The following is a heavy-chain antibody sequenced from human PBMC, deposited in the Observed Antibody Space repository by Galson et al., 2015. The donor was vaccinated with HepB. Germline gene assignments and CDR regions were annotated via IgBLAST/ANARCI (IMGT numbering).Heavy chain of an antibody. V-gene: IGHV3-7*03. J-gene: IGHJ4*02. CDR2: IKQDGSEK. Sequence: SLRLSCAASGFTFSSYWMSWVRQAPGKGLEWVANIKQDGSEKYYVDSVKGRFTISRDNAKNSLYLQMNSLGAEDTAVYYCARGRSSGWEDFDYWGQGTLVTVSS. CDR1: GFTFSSYW. CDR3: ARGRSSGWEDFDY. D-gene: IGHD6-19*01.